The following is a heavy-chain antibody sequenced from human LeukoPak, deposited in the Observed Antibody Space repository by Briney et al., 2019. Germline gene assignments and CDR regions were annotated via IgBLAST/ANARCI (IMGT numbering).Heavy chain of an antibody. J-gene: IGHJ4*02. CDR3: ARDPVGGSTIFDY. Sequence: SGTLSLTCAVSGVSITSNAWWTWVRQPPGKGLEWIGEIFHSGRTHYSPSLKSRVTISVDKSKTQFSLQLSSVTAADTAVYYCARDPVGGSTIFDYWGQGTLVTVSS. D-gene: IGHD1-26*01. CDR2: IFHSGRT. V-gene: IGHV4-4*02. CDR1: GVSITSNAW.